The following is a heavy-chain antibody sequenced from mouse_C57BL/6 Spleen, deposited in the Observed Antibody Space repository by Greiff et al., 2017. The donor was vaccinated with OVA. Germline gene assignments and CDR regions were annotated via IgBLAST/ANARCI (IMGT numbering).Heavy chain of an antibody. CDR2: INPNNGGT. J-gene: IGHJ3*01. V-gene: IGHV1-26*01. CDR1: GYTFTDYY. Sequence: VQLQQSGPELVKPGASVKISCKASGYTFTDYYMNWVKQSPGKSLEWIGDINPNNGGTSYNQKFKGKATLTVDKSSSTAYMELRSLTSEDSAVYYCARSGYGSSSAWFAYWGQGTLVTVSA. CDR3: ARSGYGSSSAWFAY. D-gene: IGHD1-1*01.